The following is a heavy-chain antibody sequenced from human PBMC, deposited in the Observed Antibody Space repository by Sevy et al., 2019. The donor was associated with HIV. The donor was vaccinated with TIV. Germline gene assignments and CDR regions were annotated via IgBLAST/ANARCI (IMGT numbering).Heavy chain of an antibody. CDR3: ARAGYGDYVKNVGGFDY. Sequence: GGSLRLSCAASGFTFSSYWMSWVRQAPGKGLEWVANIKQDGSEKYYVDSVKGRFTISRDNAKNSRYLQMNSLRAEDTAVYYGARAGYGDYVKNVGGFDYWGQGTLVTVSS. CDR1: GFTFSSYW. CDR2: IKQDGSEK. D-gene: IGHD4-17*01. J-gene: IGHJ4*02. V-gene: IGHV3-7*01.